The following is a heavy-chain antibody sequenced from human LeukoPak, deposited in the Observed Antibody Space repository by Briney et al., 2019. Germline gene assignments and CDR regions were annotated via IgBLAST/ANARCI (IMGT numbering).Heavy chain of an antibody. D-gene: IGHD1-26*01. CDR3: ARDLTSGSYYDY. J-gene: IGHJ4*02. V-gene: IGHV3-53*01. CDR1: GFTVSSNY. Sequence: GGSLRLSCAASGFTVSSNYMSWVRQAPGKGLEWVSVIYSGGSTYYADSVKGRFTISGDNSKNTLYLQMNSLRAEDTAVYYCARDLTSGSYYDYWGQGTLVTVSS. CDR2: IYSGGST.